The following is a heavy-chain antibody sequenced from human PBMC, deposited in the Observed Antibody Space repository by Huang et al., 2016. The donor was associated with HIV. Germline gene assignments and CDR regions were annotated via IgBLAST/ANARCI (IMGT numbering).Heavy chain of an antibody. J-gene: IGHJ5*02. CDR1: GDSVSSHY. CDR3: VRDQGRLAVGGIDNWFDP. CDR2: VYDRGTT. V-gene: IGHV4-59*02. Sequence: QVRLQESGPGLVKPSETLSLSCTVSGDSVSSHYWGWIRHPPGKGLEGIGTVYDRGTTKYNPRLKRRITISVDTSKNGFSLNITSVSAADTAMYFCVRDQGRLAVGGIDNWFDPWGQGALVTVSS. D-gene: IGHD6-19*01.